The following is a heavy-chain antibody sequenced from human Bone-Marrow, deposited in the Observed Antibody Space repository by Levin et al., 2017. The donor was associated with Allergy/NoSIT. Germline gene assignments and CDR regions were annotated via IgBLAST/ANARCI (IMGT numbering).Heavy chain of an antibody. CDR2: VFYNGNT. CDR1: GGSIPGYY. D-gene: IGHD2-21*01. Sequence: SQTLSLPCPVSGGSIPGYYWSWIRPPPGKELEWIGYVFYNGNTNYNPSLKSRVTISADTSKNQFSLKVSSVTAADAAMYYCARDRGYYGRGMDVWGQGTTVIVSS. V-gene: IGHV4-59*01. CDR3: ARDRGYYGRGMDV. J-gene: IGHJ6*02.